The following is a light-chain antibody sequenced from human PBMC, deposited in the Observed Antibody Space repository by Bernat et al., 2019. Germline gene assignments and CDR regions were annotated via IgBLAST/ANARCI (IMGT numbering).Light chain of an antibody. Sequence: QSVLTQPPSASGTPGQRVTISCSGSSSNIGSNYVYWYQQLPGTAPKLLTYRNNQRPSGVPDRFSGSKSGTSASLAISGLPSEDEADYYCAAWDDSLSGWVFGGGTTLTVL. J-gene: IGLJ3*02. V-gene: IGLV1-47*01. CDR1: SSNIGSNY. CDR2: RNN. CDR3: AAWDDSLSGWV.